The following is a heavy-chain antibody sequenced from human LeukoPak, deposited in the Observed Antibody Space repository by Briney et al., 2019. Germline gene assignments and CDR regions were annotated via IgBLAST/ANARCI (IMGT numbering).Heavy chain of an antibody. J-gene: IGHJ4*02. CDR3: ARGSREGYCTNGVCWDFDY. V-gene: IGHV3-30-3*01. CDR2: ISYDGTYK. Sequence: GGPLRLSCAASGFTFSSYAIHWVRQAPGKGLKWVAVISYDGTYKYFADSVKGRFTISRDNSKNTLYLQMTSLRTEDTAVYYCARGSREGYCTNGVCWDFDYWGQGTLVTVSS. CDR1: GFTFSSYA. D-gene: IGHD2-8*01.